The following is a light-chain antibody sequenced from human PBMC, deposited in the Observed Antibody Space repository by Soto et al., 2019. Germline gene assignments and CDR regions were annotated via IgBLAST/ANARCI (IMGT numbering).Light chain of an antibody. Sequence: DIQITQSPSTLSAYVGDRVTITCRASQSISSWLAWYQQKPGKAPKLLIYDASSLESGVPSRFSGSGSGTEFTLTISSLQPDDFATYYCQQYNSYQYTFGQGTKVDIK. CDR3: QQYNSYQYT. CDR1: QSISSW. V-gene: IGKV1-5*01. J-gene: IGKJ2*01. CDR2: DAS.